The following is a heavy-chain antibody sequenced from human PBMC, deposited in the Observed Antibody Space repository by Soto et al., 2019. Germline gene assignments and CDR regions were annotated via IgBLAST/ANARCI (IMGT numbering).Heavy chain of an antibody. CDR1: GFTFSSYS. D-gene: IGHD1-26*01. J-gene: IGHJ5*01. CDR3: AKVASGSQPVPNWFDS. CDR2: ISSSSSTI. V-gene: IGHV3-48*01. Sequence: GGSLRLSCAASGFTFSSYSMNWVRQAPGKGLEWVSYISSSSSTIYYADSVKGRFTISRDNAKSSLYLQMNSLRVEDTAVYYCAKVASGSQPVPNWFDSSGQGTLVTVSS.